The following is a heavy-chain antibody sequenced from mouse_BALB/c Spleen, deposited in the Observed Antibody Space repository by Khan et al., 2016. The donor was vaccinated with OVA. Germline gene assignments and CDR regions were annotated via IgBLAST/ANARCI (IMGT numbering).Heavy chain of an antibody. V-gene: IGHV2-9*02. J-gene: IGHJ4*01. CDR2: IWAGGDT. Sequence: QVQLKESGPGLVAPSQSLSIICTVSGFSLTSNGVHWVRQPPGKGLEWLGVIWAGGDTNYNSALMSRLSIIKDNSKSQVFLKMNSLQTDDTAMYYSTRDRHYGNSWAMDYWGQGTSVTVSS. CDR1: GFSLTSNG. D-gene: IGHD2-1*01. CDR3: TRDRHYGNSWAMDY.